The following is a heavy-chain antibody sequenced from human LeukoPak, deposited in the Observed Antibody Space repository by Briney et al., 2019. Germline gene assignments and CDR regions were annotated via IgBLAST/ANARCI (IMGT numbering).Heavy chain of an antibody. D-gene: IGHD1-26*01. CDR2: ISGSGGST. J-gene: IGHJ3*02. V-gene: IGHV3-23*01. CDR3: ARDRGGSYRSDAFDI. Sequence: GGSLRLSCAASGFTFSSYAMSWVRQAPGKGLEWVSAISGSGGSTYYADSVKGRFTISRDNSKNTLYLQMNSLRAEDTAVYYCARDRGGSYRSDAFDIWGQGTMVTVSS. CDR1: GFTFSSYA.